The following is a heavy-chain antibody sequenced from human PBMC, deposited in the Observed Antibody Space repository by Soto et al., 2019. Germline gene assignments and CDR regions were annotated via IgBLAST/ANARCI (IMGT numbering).Heavy chain of an antibody. J-gene: IGHJ3*02. CDR2: IYHSGST. V-gene: IGHV4-4*02. CDR3: ARVMITCGGVIVTSMGAFDI. CDR1: GGSISSSNW. D-gene: IGHD3-16*02. Sequence: PSETLSLTCAVSGGSISSSNWWSWVRQPPGKGLEWIGEIYHSGSTNYNPSLKSRVTISVDKSKNQFSLKLSSVTAADTAVYYCARVMITCGGVIVTSMGAFDIWGQGTRVTVAS.